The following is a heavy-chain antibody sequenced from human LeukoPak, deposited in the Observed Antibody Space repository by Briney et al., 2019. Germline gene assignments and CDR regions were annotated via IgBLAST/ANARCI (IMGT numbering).Heavy chain of an antibody. J-gene: IGHJ4*02. Sequence: ASVKVSCKASGYTFTSYGISWVRQAPGQGLEWMGWISAYNGNTNYAQKLQGRVTMTTDTSTSTAYMELRSLRSDDTAVYYCAKEVVYGGNSYYFDYWGQGTLVTVSS. CDR3: AKEVVYGGNSYYFDY. CDR2: ISAYNGNT. V-gene: IGHV1-18*01. CDR1: GYTFTSYG. D-gene: IGHD4-23*01.